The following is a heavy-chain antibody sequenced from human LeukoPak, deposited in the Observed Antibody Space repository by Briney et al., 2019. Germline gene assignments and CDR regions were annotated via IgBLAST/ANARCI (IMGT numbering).Heavy chain of an antibody. V-gene: IGHV3-23*01. D-gene: IGHD2-15*01. CDR2: ISGSGGST. Sequence: GGSLRLSCAASGFTFSSYAMSWVRQAPGKGLEWVSAISGSGGSTYYADSVKGRFTISRGNSKNTLYLQMNSLRAEGTAVYYCAKDSCSGGSCYHDYWGQGTLVTVSS. J-gene: IGHJ4*02. CDR1: GFTFSSYA. CDR3: AKDSCSGGSCYHDY.